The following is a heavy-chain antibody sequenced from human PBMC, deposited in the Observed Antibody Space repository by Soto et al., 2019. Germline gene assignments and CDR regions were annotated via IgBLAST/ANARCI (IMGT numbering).Heavy chain of an antibody. D-gene: IGHD2-2*01. CDR1: GFTFSSNW. J-gene: IGHJ2*01. CDR3: ARGPPAYWYFDL. Sequence: EVQLVESGGGLVQPGGSLRLSCAASGFTFSSNWMNWVRQAPGKGLEWVANIKQDGSEQYYVDSVKGRFTISRDNAKNSQYLQMTSLRVEDTAVYYCARGPPAYWYFDLWGRGTLVTVSS. CDR2: IKQDGSEQ. V-gene: IGHV3-7*01.